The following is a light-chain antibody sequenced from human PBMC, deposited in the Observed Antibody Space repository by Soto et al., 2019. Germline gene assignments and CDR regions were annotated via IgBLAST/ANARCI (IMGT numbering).Light chain of an antibody. Sequence: QSALTPPASVSGSPGQSITISCTGTSSDVGGYNYVSWFQQHPGKAPKLKIYEVSNRPSGVSNRFSGSKSGYTASLTISELQAEDEADYYCTSFTSSSTWVFGGGTKVTVL. CDR1: SSDVGGYNY. CDR2: EVS. V-gene: IGLV2-14*03. J-gene: IGLJ3*02. CDR3: TSFTSSSTWV.